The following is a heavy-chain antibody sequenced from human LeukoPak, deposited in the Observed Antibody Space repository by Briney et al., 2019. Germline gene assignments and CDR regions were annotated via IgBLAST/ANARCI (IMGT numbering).Heavy chain of an antibody. V-gene: IGHV4-34*01. CDR1: GGSVTGFS. Sequence: KPSETLSLTCAVYGGSVTGFSWSWVRQSPVKGLESIGETNHSGGTNYAPSLQSRVTLSLDTSKNQFSLTLTSVTAADTAVYYCVRGRNVKWVPGVGGNPRASRYYYYMDVWGKGTTVTVSS. CDR2: TNHSGGT. D-gene: IGHD4-23*01. CDR3: VRGRNVKWVPGVGGNPRASRYYYYMDV. J-gene: IGHJ6*03.